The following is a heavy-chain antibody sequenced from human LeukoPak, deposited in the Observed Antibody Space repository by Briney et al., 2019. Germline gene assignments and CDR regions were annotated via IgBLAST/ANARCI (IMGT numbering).Heavy chain of an antibody. CDR1: GFSFSTSG. D-gene: IGHD3-10*01. CDR2: ISKDGRKN. V-gene: IGHV3-30*04. J-gene: IGHJ4*02. Sequence: GRSLRLSCEASGFSFSTSGVHWVRQAPGKGLEWMAVISKDGRKNHYADSVKGRFTISRDNSKSTLFLQMNSLRPEDTAIYYCARDLLNYGSAYYDVGIFDSWGQGTLVTVSS. CDR3: ARDLLNYGSAYYDVGIFDS.